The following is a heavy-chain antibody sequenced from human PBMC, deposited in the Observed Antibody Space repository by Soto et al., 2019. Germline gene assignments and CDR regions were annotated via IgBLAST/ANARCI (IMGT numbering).Heavy chain of an antibody. CDR3: AREGVAPYYYYGMDV. D-gene: IGHD5-12*01. CDR1: GYTFTRSG. J-gene: IGHJ6*02. Sequence: GPVKVSFKASGYTFTRSGISWVRQAPGQGLEWMGWISTYNGDTNYAQTFQGRVTMTTDTSTSTVHMEVRSLRSDDTAVYYCAREGVAPYYYYGMDVWGQGTPVTVSS. CDR2: ISTYNGDT. V-gene: IGHV1-18*01.